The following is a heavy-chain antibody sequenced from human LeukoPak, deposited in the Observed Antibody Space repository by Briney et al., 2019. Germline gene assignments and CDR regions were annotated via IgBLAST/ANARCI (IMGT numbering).Heavy chain of an antibody. V-gene: IGHV4-31*01. D-gene: IGHD3-10*01. CDR3: AADRARGGDSFDY. Sequence: SQTLSLTCTVSGGSISSGGYYWSWIRQHPGKGLEWVGYIYYSGSTYYNPSLKSPVTISVDTSKNQYSLKLSSVTAADTAVYYCAADRARGGDSFDYWGQGTLVTVSS. CDR2: IYYSGST. J-gene: IGHJ4*02. CDR1: GGSISSGGYY.